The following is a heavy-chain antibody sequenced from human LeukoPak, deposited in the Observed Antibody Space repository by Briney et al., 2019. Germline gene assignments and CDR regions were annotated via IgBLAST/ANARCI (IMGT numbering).Heavy chain of an antibody. CDR3: ARATYDLLTGYYLDS. Sequence: SETLSLACSVSGGSITSGRYYWTWIRQYPEKGLEWIGYSYYSGSTHYKPSLKSRATISLDKSKNQFSLNLTSATAADTAIYYCARATYDLLTGYYLDSWGQGTLVTVSS. V-gene: IGHV4-31*03. J-gene: IGHJ4*02. D-gene: IGHD3-9*01. CDR2: SYYSGST. CDR1: GGSITSGRYY.